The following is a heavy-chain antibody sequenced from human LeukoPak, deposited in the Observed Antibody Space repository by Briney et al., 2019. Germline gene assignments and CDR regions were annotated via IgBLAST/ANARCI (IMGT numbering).Heavy chain of an antibody. J-gene: IGHJ6*02. V-gene: IGHV4-4*02. CDR1: GGSISSSNW. CDR2: IYRSGST. Sequence: PSETLSLTCAVSGGSISSSNWWSWVRQPPGKGLEWIGEIYRSGSTNYNPSLKSRVTISVDKSKNQFSLKLSSVTAADTAVYYCASSRSSLYGMDVWGQGTTVTVSS. CDR3: ASSRSSLYGMDV. D-gene: IGHD6-19*01.